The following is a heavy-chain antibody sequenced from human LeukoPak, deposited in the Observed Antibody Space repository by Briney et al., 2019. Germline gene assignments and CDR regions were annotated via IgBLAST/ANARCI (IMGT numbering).Heavy chain of an antibody. CDR2: TNHSGST. CDR3: AGYGDYEVPRFGGFDY. J-gene: IGHJ4*02. Sequence: SETLSLTCAVYGGSFSGYYWSWIRQPPGKGLEWIGETNHSGSTNYNPSLKSRVTISVDTSKNQFSLKLSSVTAADTAVYYCAGYGDYEVPRFGGFDYWGQGTLVTVSS. CDR1: GGSFSGYY. D-gene: IGHD4-17*01. V-gene: IGHV4-34*01.